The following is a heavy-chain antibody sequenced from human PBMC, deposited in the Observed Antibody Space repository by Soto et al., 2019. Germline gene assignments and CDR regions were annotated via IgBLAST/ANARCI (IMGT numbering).Heavy chain of an antibody. Sequence: EVHLVESGGGLVQTGGSLRLSCAIFESTVSRDWMNWVRQAPGKGLEWVAHINQDGSEKYYVDSVKGRFTISRDNAKKSLYLQMNSLRPADTAMYYCSGGVVDAFWGKGTLVTVSS. CDR1: ESTVSRDW. V-gene: IGHV3-7*04. J-gene: IGHJ4*02. CDR3: SGGVVDAF. D-gene: IGHD2-15*01. CDR2: INQDGSEK.